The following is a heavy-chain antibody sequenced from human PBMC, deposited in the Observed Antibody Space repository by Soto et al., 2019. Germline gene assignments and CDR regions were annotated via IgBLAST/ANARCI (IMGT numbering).Heavy chain of an antibody. D-gene: IGHD3-16*02. CDR2: IYYSGST. CDR3: ARGGYDYVWGSYRPPVVFDY. Sequence: LSLTCTVSGGSISSYYWSWIRQPPGKGLEWIGYIYYSGSTNYNPSLKSRVTISVDTSKNQFSLKLSSVTAADTAVYYCARGGYDYVWGSYRPPVVFDYWGQGTLVTVSS. V-gene: IGHV4-59*01. J-gene: IGHJ4*02. CDR1: GGSISSYY.